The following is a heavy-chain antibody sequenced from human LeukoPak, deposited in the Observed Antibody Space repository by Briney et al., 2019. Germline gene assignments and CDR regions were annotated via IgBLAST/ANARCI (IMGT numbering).Heavy chain of an antibody. CDR2: IYYSGST. D-gene: IGHD3-10*01. Sequence: SETLSLTCTVSGGSISSYYWSWIRQPPGKGLEWIGYIYYSGSTNYNPSLKSRVTISVDTSKNQFSLKLSSVTAADTAVYYCARRSGGSGSEFDYWGQGTLVTVSS. J-gene: IGHJ4*02. V-gene: IGHV4-59*08. CDR3: ARRSGGSGSEFDY. CDR1: GGSISSYY.